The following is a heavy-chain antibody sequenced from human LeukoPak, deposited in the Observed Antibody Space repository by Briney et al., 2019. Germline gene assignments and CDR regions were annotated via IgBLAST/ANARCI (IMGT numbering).Heavy chain of an antibody. V-gene: IGHV3-23*01. CDR1: GFTFSSYA. J-gene: IGHJ4*02. D-gene: IGHD6-13*01. CDR2: ISGSGGST. Sequence: PGGSLRLSCAASGFTFSSYAMSWVRQAPGKGLEWVSAISGSGGSTYYADSVKGRFTISRDNSKNTLFLQMNSLRAEDTAVYYCARGSSTWYYYFAYWGQGTLVTVSS. CDR3: ARGSSTWYYYFAY.